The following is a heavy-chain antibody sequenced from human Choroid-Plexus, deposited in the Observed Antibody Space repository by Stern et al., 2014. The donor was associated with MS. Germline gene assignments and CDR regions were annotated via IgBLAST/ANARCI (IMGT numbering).Heavy chain of an antibody. V-gene: IGHV3-30*18. D-gene: IGHD2-8*01. CDR1: GFTFGSCA. CDR3: AKDRQYLTYFFDH. CDR2: VSYDGSNK. Sequence: VQLVESGGGVVQPGRPLRLSCAASGFTFGSCAMHWVRQAPGKGLEWVAGVSYDGSNKYYADSVKDRFTVSRDNSQNTLYMQMSSLRAEDTAVYYCAKDRQYLTYFFDHWGQGSLVTVSS. J-gene: IGHJ5*02.